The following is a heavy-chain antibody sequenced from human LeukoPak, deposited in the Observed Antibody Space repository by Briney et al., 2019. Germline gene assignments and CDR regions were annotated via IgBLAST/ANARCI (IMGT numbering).Heavy chain of an antibody. Sequence: RWSLRLSCVASGFSFSSFSMHWVRQAPGKGLEWVAFLSYDRSDKYYADSVMGRFTISRDNSKNTVYLEVNRPTHEDTAVYYCAGDPSRIAVAGGRLDYWGQGTPFIVSS. CDR3: AGDPSRIAVAGGRLDY. CDR1: GFSFSSFS. CDR2: LSYDRSDK. V-gene: IGHV3-30*04. J-gene: IGHJ4*02. D-gene: IGHD6-19*01.